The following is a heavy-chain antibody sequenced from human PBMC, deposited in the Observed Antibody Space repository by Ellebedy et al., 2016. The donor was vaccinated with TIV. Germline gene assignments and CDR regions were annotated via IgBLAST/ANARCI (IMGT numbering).Heavy chain of an antibody. CDR3: ARVQGPRFGDLFYGLDV. V-gene: IGHV1-69*13. J-gene: IGHJ6*02. CDR2: IIPIYRIA. D-gene: IGHD3-10*01. CDR1: GITFTSYS. Sequence: AASVKVSCKASGITFTSYSYSWARQAPGQGLEWMGGIIPIYRIARYAERFQGRATVTADESTGIAYLELSGLKSEDTAVYYCARVQGPRFGDLFYGLDVWGQGTTVAVSS.